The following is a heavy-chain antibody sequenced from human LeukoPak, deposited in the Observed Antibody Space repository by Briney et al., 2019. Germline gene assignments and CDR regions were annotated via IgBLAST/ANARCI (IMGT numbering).Heavy chain of an antibody. Sequence: GGSLRLSCTASGFLLRNYHMNWVRQAPGKGLEWVSYISGRSEAIYYADSVKGRFTVSRDNAKDTLYLQMNSLTAEDSAVYHCARDGGAGYAIDYWCQGTLVTVPS. V-gene: IGHV3-48*01. D-gene: IGHD3-10*01. CDR2: ISGRSEAI. CDR1: GFLLRNYH. CDR3: ARDGGAGYAIDY. J-gene: IGHJ4*02.